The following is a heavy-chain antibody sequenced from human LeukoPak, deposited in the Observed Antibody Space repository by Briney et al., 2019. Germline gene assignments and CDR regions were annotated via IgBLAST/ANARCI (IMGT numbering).Heavy chain of an antibody. Sequence: SETLFLTCTVSGGSISSYYWSWIRQPPGKGLEWIGYIYYSGSTNYNPSLKSRVTISVDTSKNQFSLKLSSVTAADTAVYYCARYNGWFDPWGQGTLVTVSS. J-gene: IGHJ5*02. CDR2: IYYSGST. CDR3: ARYNGWFDP. D-gene: IGHD5-24*01. CDR1: GGSISSYY. V-gene: IGHV4-59*01.